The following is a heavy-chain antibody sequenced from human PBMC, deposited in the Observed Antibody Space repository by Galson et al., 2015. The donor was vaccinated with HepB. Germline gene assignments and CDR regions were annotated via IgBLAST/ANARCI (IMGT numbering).Heavy chain of an antibody. J-gene: IGHJ2*01. CDR3: AKALNYWYFDL. CDR1: GFIVTSNY. Sequence: SLRLSCAASGFIVTSNYMSWVRQAPGKGLEWVSVIYSGGDTYYADSVKGRFTISRDNSKNTVYLQMNSLRAEDTAVYYCAKALNYWYFDLWGRGTLVTVSS. CDR2: IYSGGDT. V-gene: IGHV3-53*01.